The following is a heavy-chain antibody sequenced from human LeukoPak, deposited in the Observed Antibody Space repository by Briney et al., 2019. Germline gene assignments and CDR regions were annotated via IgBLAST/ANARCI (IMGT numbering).Heavy chain of an antibody. CDR2: ISSSSSYI. CDR3: AKGGIDAFDI. D-gene: IGHD3-16*01. Sequence: GGSLRLSCAASGFTFTTYSMNWVRQAPGKGLEWVSSISSSSSYIYYADSVKGRFTISRDNSKNTLYLQMNSLRAEDTAVYYCAKGGIDAFDIWGQGTMVTVSS. J-gene: IGHJ3*02. V-gene: IGHV3-21*04. CDR1: GFTFTTYS.